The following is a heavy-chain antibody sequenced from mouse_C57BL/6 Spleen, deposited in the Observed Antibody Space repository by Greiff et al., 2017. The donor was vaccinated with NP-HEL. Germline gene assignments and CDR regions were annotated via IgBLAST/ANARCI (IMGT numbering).Heavy chain of an antibody. CDR2: IYPGSGST. J-gene: IGHJ4*01. CDR3: ARDDGYYRYAMDY. Sequence: QVQLQQPGAELVKPGASVKMSCKASGYTFTSYWITWVKQRPGQGLEWIGDIYPGSGSTNYNEKFKSKATLTVDTSSSTAYMQLSSLTSEDSAVYYCARDDGYYRYAMDYWGQGTSVTVSS. CDR1: GYTFTSYW. V-gene: IGHV1-55*01. D-gene: IGHD2-3*01.